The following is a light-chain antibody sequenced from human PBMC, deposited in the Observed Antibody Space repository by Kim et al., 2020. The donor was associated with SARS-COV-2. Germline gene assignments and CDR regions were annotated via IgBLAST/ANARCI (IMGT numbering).Light chain of an antibody. Sequence: EIVLTQSPGTLSLSTGERATLSCRASQSVSSGYLAWYQQKPGQAPRLLIYGASSRATGIPDRFSGSGSGTDFTLTISRLEPEDFAVYYCQQYGSSPVTFGQGTKLEI. J-gene: IGKJ2*01. V-gene: IGKV3-20*01. CDR3: QQYGSSPVT. CDR2: GAS. CDR1: QSVSSGY.